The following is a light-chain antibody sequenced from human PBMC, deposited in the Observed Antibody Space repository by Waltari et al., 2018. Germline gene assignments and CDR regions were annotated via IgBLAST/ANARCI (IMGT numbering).Light chain of an antibody. V-gene: IGLV2-23*01. CDR1: SSDVGSYNL. CDR2: EGS. J-gene: IGLJ3*02. Sequence: QSALTQPASVSGSPGQSITISCTGTSSDVGSYNLVSWYQQHPGKAPKLMIYEGSQRPSGVSHGFSGSKSGNTASLTISGLQAEDEADYYCCSYAGSSTWVFGGGTKLTVL. CDR3: CSYAGSSTWV.